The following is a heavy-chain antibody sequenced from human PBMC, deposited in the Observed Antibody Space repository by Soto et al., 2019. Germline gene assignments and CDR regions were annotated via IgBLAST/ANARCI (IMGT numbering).Heavy chain of an antibody. D-gene: IGHD3-22*01. Sequence: LRLSCAASGFTFSSYSMNWVRQAPGKGLEWVSYISSSSSTIYYADSVKGRFTISRDNAKNSLYLQMNSLRDEDTAVYYCARDRYYYDSSGYYYKEDWYLDLWGRGTLVTVSS. CDR1: GFTFSSYS. J-gene: IGHJ2*01. CDR3: ARDRYYYDSSGYYYKEDWYLDL. CDR2: ISSSSSTI. V-gene: IGHV3-48*02.